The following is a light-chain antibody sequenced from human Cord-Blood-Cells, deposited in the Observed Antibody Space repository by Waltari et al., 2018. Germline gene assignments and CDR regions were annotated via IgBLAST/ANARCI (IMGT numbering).Light chain of an antibody. CDR2: DVS. Sequence: QSALTQPRSVSGSPGQSVTISCTGPSSDVGGYNYVSWYQQPPGKAPKLMIYDVSKRPSGVPDRFSGSKSGNTASLTISGLQAEDEADYYCCSYAGSYTRVFGGGTKLTVL. CDR1: SSDVGGYNY. J-gene: IGLJ2*01. V-gene: IGLV2-11*01. CDR3: CSYAGSYTRV.